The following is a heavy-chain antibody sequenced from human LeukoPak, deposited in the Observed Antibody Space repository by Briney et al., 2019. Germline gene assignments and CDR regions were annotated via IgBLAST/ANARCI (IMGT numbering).Heavy chain of an antibody. V-gene: IGHV4-59*01. CDR1: SGSISSYY. CDR2: IYYSGST. J-gene: IGHJ4*02. CDR3: ARGGVTWTFDY. Sequence: SETLSLTCTVSSGSISSYYWSWIRQPPGKGLEWIGYIYYSGSTNYNPSLRSRVTILVDTSKNQFSLKLSSVTAADTAVYYCARGGVTWTFDYWGQGTLVTVSS. D-gene: IGHD2-21*02.